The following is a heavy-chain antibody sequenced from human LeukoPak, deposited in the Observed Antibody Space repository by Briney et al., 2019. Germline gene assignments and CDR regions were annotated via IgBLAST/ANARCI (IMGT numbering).Heavy chain of an antibody. CDR1: GYNFTSYW. CDR2: IYPGDSDT. CDR3: ARHVSPGSSGYYAPFDY. J-gene: IGHJ4*02. D-gene: IGHD3-22*01. V-gene: IGHV5-51*01. Sequence: GESLKISCKGSGYNFTSYWIGWVRQMPGKGLEWMGIIYPGDSDTRYSPSFQGQVTISADKSISTAYLQWSSLKASDTAMYYCARHVSPGSSGYYAPFDYWGQGTLVTVSS.